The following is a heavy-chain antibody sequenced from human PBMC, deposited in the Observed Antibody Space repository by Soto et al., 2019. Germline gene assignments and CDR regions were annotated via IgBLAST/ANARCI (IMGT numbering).Heavy chain of an antibody. Sequence: SETLSLTCSVSGGSFISSVYFWAWVRQPPGKGLEWIASISDSGNTYYNPSLKSRVALSVDASKKQFSLRLRAVTAADRAVYYCARLSYDFWSGFYRPGFDFWGQGLLVTVSS. V-gene: IGHV4-39*01. D-gene: IGHD3-3*01. CDR1: GGSFISSVYF. J-gene: IGHJ4*02. CDR3: ARLSYDFWSGFYRPGFDF. CDR2: ISDSGNT.